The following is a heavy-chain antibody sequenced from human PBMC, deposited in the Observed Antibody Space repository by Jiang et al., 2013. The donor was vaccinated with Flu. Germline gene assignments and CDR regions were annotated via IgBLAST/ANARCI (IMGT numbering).Heavy chain of an antibody. CDR3: ARDMWWQVGTDAFDI. D-gene: IGHD2-21*01. CDR1: GGSISSYY. Sequence: LLKPSETLSLTCTVSGGSISSYYWSWIRQPPGKGLEWIGYIYYSGSTNYNPSLKSRVTISVDTSKNQFSLKLSSVTAADTAVYYCARDMWWQVGTDAFDIWGQGTMVTVSS. V-gene: IGHV4-59*01. J-gene: IGHJ3*02. CDR2: IYYSGST.